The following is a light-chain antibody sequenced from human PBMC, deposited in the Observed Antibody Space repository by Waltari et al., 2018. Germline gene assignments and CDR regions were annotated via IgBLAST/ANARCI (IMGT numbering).Light chain of an antibody. CDR3: QQDYTVPCT. CDR1: QSLLDTSKNKNN. V-gene: IGKV4-1*01. CDR2: WAS. Sequence: DIVMTQSPDSLAVSLGERATIKCKSSQSLLDTSKNKNNGGWYQQKPGQPPRLLIYWASTGESGVPDRVSGSGSGTDFTLPISILQAEDVAVYYCQQDYTVPCTFGQGTKVEIK. J-gene: IGKJ1*01.